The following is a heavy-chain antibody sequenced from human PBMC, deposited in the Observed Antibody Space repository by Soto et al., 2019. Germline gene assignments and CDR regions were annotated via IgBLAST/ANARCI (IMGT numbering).Heavy chain of an antibody. CDR2: SIPIFGTA. Sequence: QVQLVQSGAEVKKPGSSVKVSCTASGGTFSSYAISWVRQAPGQGLEWMGGSIPIFGTANYEQKVQGRVTITAEESSSTAYMELNSLRSEDTAVYYCARVAIPTMVEGPVQYQLLCPWGQRTLVTVSS. CDR3: ARVAIPTMVEGPVQYQLLCP. CDR1: GGTFSSYA. V-gene: IGHV1-69*01. J-gene: IGHJ5*02. D-gene: IGHD2-2*01.